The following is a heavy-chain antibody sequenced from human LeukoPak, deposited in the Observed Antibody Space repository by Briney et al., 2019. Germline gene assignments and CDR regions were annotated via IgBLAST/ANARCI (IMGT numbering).Heavy chain of an antibody. Sequence: KPSETLSLTCTVSGGSINSYYWSWIRQPPGKGLEWIGYIYYTGSTNYSPSLKSRVTISVDTSKNQFSLKLSSVTAADTALYYCARGRYCSGGSCYPHFDYWGQGTLVTVSS. CDR1: GGSINSYY. CDR2: IYYTGST. CDR3: ARGRYCSGGSCYPHFDY. V-gene: IGHV4-59*01. D-gene: IGHD2-15*01. J-gene: IGHJ4*02.